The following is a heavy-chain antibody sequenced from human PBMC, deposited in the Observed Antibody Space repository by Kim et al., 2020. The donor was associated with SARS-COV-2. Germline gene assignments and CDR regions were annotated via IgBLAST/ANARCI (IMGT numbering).Heavy chain of an antibody. CDR2: ISWNSGSI. V-gene: IGHV3-9*01. CDR3: AKDDSSGWRPDYYFDH. CDR1: GFTFDDYA. J-gene: IGHJ4*02. Sequence: GGSLRLSCAASGFTFDDYAMHWVRQAPGKGLEWVSGISWNSGSIGYADSVKGRFTISRDNAKNSLYLQMNSLRAEDTALYYCAKDDSSGWRPDYYFDHWGQGTLVTVSS. D-gene: IGHD6-19*01.